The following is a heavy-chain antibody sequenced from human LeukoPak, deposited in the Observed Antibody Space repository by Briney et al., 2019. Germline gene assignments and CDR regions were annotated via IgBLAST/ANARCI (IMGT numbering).Heavy chain of an antibody. CDR3: AKDIYYYYGMDV. CDR1: GFTFSSYA. Sequence: PGGSLRLSCAASGFTFSSYAMSWVRQAPGKGLEWVSAISGGGGSTYYADSVKGRFTISRDNSKNTLYLQMNSLRAEDTAVYYCAKDIYYYYGMDVWGQGTTVTVSS. CDR2: ISGGGGST. J-gene: IGHJ6*02. V-gene: IGHV3-23*01.